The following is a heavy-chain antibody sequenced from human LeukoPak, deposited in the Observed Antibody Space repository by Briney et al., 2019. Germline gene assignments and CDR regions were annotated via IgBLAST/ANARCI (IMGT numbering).Heavy chain of an antibody. V-gene: IGHV4-59*01. J-gene: IGHJ6*03. CDR2: IFYNGNT. CDR1: DGSMSPYY. Sequence: SETLSLTCTVSDGSMSPYYWSWIRQSPGKGLEWITYIFYNGNTKYNPSLWSRLTISIDTPRNQFSLNLNSVTAADTAGYYCARGGYYFLDVWGKGTTVSVSS. CDR3: ARGGYYFLDV.